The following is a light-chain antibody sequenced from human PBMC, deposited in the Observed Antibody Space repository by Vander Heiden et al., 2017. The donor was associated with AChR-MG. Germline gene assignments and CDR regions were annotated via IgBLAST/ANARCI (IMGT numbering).Light chain of an antibody. Sequence: QSALTQPASVSGSPGQSITIPCTGTSSDVGGYNYVYWFQQHPGKAPKLMIYDVSKRPSGVSNRFSGSKSGNTASLTISGLQAEDEADYYCSSYTSSSTLVVFGGGTKLTVL. CDR1: SSDVGGYNY. CDR2: DVS. V-gene: IGLV2-14*01. CDR3: SSYTSSSTLVV. J-gene: IGLJ2*01.